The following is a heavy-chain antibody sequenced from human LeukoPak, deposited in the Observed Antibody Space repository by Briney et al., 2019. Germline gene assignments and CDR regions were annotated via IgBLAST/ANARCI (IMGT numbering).Heavy chain of an antibody. CDR1: GGSISSYY. CDR2: IYYSGST. Sequence: SETLSLTCTVSGGSISSYYWSWIRQPPGKGLEWIGYIYYSGSTNYNPSLKSRVTISVDTPKNQFSLKLSSVTAADTAVYYCASAEATYCGGDCLIVSSGMDVWGQGTTVTVSS. V-gene: IGHV4-59*08. CDR3: ASAEATYCGGDCLIVSSGMDV. D-gene: IGHD2-21*02. J-gene: IGHJ6*02.